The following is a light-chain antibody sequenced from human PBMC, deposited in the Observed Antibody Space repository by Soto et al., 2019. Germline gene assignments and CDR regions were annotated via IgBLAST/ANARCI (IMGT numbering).Light chain of an antibody. V-gene: IGKV3-15*01. J-gene: IGKJ2*01. CDR2: GAS. CDR1: ETVLKK. CDR3: QQYYGWPQRYT. Sequence: DTVLTQSPVTLSVSPGDSAIFYCRASETVLKKLAWYQQKPGQPPRLLIYGASIRATGIPDRFAGDGSGTDFTLTIISLQSEDFGVYYCQQYYGWPQRYTFGQGTQLEI.